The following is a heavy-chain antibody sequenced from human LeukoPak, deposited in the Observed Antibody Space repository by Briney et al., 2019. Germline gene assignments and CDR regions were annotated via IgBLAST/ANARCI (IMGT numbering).Heavy chain of an antibody. J-gene: IGHJ4*02. V-gene: IGHV4-59*01. CDR3: ARSQYYYDSSGSFDY. CDR1: GGSISSYY. D-gene: IGHD3-22*01. Sequence: PSETLSLTCTVSGGSISSYYWSWIRQPPGKGLEWIGYIYYSGGTNYNPSLKSRVTISVDTSKNQFSLKLSSVTAADTAVYYCARSQYYYDSSGSFDYWGQGTLVTVSS. CDR2: IYYSGGT.